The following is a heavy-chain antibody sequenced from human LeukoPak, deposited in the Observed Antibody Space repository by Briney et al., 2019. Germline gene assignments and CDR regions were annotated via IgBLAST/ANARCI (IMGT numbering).Heavy chain of an antibody. D-gene: IGHD6-13*01. CDR3: AKDYSSSWYF. CDR1: GFTFNNYA. J-gene: IGHJ4*02. CDR2: ISRSGGST. V-gene: IGHV3-23*01. Sequence: GGSLRLSCAASGFTFNNYAMSWVRQAPGKGLEWVSAISRSGGSTHYTDSVKGRFTISRDNSKNTLYLQMNSLRAEDTAVYYCAKDYSSSWYFWGQGTLVTVSS.